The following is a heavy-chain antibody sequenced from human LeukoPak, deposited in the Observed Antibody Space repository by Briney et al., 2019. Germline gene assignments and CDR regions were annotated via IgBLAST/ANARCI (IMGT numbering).Heavy chain of an antibody. J-gene: IGHJ4*02. CDR1: GFTFSSYA. Sequence: GGSLRLSCAASGFTFSSYAMHWVRQAPGKGLEWAAVISYDGSNKYYADSVKGRFTISRDNSKNTLYLQMNSLRAEDTAVYYCARVTPWGHVGCPWRAPDYWGQGTLVTVSS. D-gene: IGHD3-16*01. V-gene: IGHV3-30-3*01. CDR3: ARVTPWGHVGCPWRAPDY. CDR2: ISYDGSNK.